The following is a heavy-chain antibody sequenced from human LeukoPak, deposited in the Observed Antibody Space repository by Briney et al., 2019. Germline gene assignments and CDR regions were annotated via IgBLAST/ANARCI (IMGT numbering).Heavy chain of an antibody. V-gene: IGHV4-39*07. CDR2: GDYSGGT. CDR1: GDSFTSVTDY. J-gene: IGHJ4*02. Sequence: SQTLSLTCTVSGDSFTSVTDYWAWIRQPPGKGLEWIASGDYSGGTYYNPSLESRVAISADMSKNQISLQLTSVTGADTAVYYCAGERGEEYSSGWYKTNFFYNWGQGIRVTVSS. CDR3: AGERGEEYSSGWYKTNFFYN. D-gene: IGHD6-19*01.